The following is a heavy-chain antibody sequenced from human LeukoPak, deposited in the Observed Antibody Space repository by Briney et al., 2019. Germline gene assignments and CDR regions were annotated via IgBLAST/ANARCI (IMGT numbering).Heavy chain of an antibody. V-gene: IGHV3-7*01. CDR1: GFTFSSYW. J-gene: IGHJ4*02. D-gene: IGHD2-2*01. CDR2: IKQDGSEK. Sequence: GGSLRLSCAASGFTFSSYWMSWVRQAPGKGLEWVAIIKQDGSEKYYVDSLKGRFTISRDNAKNSLNLQMNSLRAEDTAVYYCARRGYSSSWDIPDYWGQGTLVTVSS. CDR3: ARRGYSSSWDIPDY.